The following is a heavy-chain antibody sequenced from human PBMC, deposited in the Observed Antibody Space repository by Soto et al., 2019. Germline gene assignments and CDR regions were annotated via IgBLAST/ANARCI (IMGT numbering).Heavy chain of an antibody. D-gene: IGHD3-22*01. CDR2: IYYSGST. CDR3: ARAYYYDSSGPGGAFDI. CDR1: GGSISSGGYY. Sequence: QVQLQESGPGLVKPSQTLSLTCTVSGGSISSGGYYWSWIRQHPGKGLEWIGYIYYSGSTYYNPSLKSRVTISVDTSKNQFSLKLSSVTAADTAVYYCARAYYYDSSGPGGAFDIWGQGTMVTVSS. V-gene: IGHV4-31*03. J-gene: IGHJ3*02.